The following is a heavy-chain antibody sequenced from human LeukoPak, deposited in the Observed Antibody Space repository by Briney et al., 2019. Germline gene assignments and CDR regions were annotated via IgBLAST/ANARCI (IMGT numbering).Heavy chain of an antibody. Sequence: SVKVSCKASGGTFSSYAISWVRRAPGQGLEWTGRIIPILGIANYAQKFQGRVTITADESTSTAYMELSSLRSEDTAVYYCARALPKGQLDYYYYYMDVWGKGTTVTVSS. D-gene: IGHD6-6*01. V-gene: IGHV1-69*04. CDR1: GGTFSSYA. CDR3: ARALPKGQLDYYYYYMDV. CDR2: IIPILGIA. J-gene: IGHJ6*03.